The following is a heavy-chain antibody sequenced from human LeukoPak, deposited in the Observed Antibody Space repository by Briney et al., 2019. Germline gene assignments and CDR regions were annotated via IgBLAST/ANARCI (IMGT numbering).Heavy chain of an antibody. J-gene: IGHJ6*03. Sequence: SETLSLTRTVSGGSLSDYYWNWIRQPPGKGLEWIGYIYYSGSTTYNPSLKSRVTMSVDTAKNQFSLKLRSVTAADTAVYFCARGDFCSKSNCYLRPMDVWGKGTTVTVSS. CDR1: GGSLSDYY. CDR2: IYYSGST. V-gene: IGHV4-59*01. D-gene: IGHD3-3*01. CDR3: ARGDFCSKSNCYLRPMDV.